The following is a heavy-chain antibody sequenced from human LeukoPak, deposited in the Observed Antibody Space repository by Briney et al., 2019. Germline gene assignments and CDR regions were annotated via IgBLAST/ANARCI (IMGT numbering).Heavy chain of an antibody. J-gene: IGHJ4*02. CDR2: ISGSGGST. V-gene: IGHV3-23*01. D-gene: IGHD5-18*01. Sequence: GGSLRLSCAASGFTFSSYAMSWVRQAPGKGLEWVSGISGSGGSTYYADSVKGRFANSRDNSKNTLYLQMNSLRAEDTAVYYCARVHVDTAGGGYWGQGTLVTVSS. CDR1: GFTFSSYA. CDR3: ARVHVDTAGGGY.